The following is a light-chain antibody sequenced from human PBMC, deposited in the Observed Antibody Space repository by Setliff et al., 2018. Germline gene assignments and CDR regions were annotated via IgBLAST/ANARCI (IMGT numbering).Light chain of an antibody. CDR1: SSDIGVYNY. CDR2: DVS. CDR3: LSYTTSDTVV. V-gene: IGLV2-14*03. Sequence: ALTQAASVSGSPGQSITISCTGTSSDIGVYNYVSWYQQHPGKAPKLMIYDVSRRPSGVSNRFSGSKSGNTASLTISGLQPEDEADYYCLSYTTSDTVVFGTGTKVTVL. J-gene: IGLJ1*01.